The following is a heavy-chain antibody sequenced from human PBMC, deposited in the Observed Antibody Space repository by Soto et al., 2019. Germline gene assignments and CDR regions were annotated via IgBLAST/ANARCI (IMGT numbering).Heavy chain of an antibody. Sequence: GASVKVSCKASGYSFTSYGFSWLRQAPGQGLELMGWIRLDNGDTRYAQKFQDRVIMTTDTSTTTAYMELKSLRSDDTAVYYCARAENYWAGLLDYWGQGTLVTVSS. CDR1: GYSFTSYG. D-gene: IGHD1-7*01. CDR3: ARAENYWAGLLDY. V-gene: IGHV1-18*01. CDR2: IRLDNGDT. J-gene: IGHJ4*02.